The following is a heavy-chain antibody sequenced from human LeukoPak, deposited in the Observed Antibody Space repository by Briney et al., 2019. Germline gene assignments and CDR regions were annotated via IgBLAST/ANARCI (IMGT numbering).Heavy chain of an antibody. Sequence: GGSLRLSCAASGFTFSGAWMSWVRQAPGKGLEWVSAISGSGGSTFYADSVKGRFTMSRDNSKNTLYLQMNSLRAEDTAVYYCAKEASYCTNGVCYSRIFDTWGQGTLVTVSS. D-gene: IGHD2-8*01. J-gene: IGHJ5*02. CDR3: AKEASYCTNGVCYSRIFDT. CDR1: GFTFSGAW. V-gene: IGHV3-23*01. CDR2: ISGSGGST.